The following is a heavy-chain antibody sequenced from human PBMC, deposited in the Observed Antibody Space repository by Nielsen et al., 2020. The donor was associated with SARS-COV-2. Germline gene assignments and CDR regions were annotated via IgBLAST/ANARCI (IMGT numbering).Heavy chain of an antibody. CDR1: GGSISSGDYF. D-gene: IGHD6-6*01. CDR2: IYYSGAT. CDR3: AREYSSSPGAFDI. Sequence: SETLSLTCTVSGGSISSGDYFWSWIRQPPGKGLEWIAYIYYSGATNYNPSLKSRVTISADTSKNQFSLKLRSVTAADTAVYYCAREYSSSPGAFDIWGQGTMVTVSS. V-gene: IGHV4-61*08. J-gene: IGHJ3*02.